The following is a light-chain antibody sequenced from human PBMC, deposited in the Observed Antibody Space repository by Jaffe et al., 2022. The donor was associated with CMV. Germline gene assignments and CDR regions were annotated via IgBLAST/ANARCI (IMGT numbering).Light chain of an antibody. CDR3: GAWDSSLSAAV. J-gene: IGLJ3*02. CDR2: ENN. Sequence: QSVLTQPPSVSAAPGQKVTISCSGRFSNIGTYDVSWYQHIPGTAPKLLIYENNKRPSGIPDRFSASKSGTSATLAITGLQTGDEADYYCGAWDSSLSAAVLGGGTKLTVL. V-gene: IGLV1-51*02. CDR1: FSNIGTYD.